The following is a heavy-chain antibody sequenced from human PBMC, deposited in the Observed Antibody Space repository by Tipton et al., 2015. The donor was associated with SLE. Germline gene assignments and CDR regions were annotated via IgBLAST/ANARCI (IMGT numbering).Heavy chain of an antibody. J-gene: IGHJ6*02. CDR3: TLDRGGSPNGMDV. D-gene: IGHD2-15*01. Sequence: GLVKPSETLSLTCTVSGYSISSGYYWGWIRQPPGKGLEWIGSVYDSGSTYYNPSLKSRVTISVDTSKNQFSLKLSSVIAADTAVYYCTLDRGGSPNGMDVWGQGTTVTVSS. CDR2: VYDSGST. CDR1: GYSISSGYY. V-gene: IGHV4-38-2*02.